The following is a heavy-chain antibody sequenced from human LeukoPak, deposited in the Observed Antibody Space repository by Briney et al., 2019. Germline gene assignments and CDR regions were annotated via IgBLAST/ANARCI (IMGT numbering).Heavy chain of an antibody. CDR3: AKDLQWELPRGDALDI. CDR2: INPNSGGT. CDR1: GYTFTGYY. D-gene: IGHD1-26*01. V-gene: IGHV1-2*02. J-gene: IGHJ3*02. Sequence: GASVTVSYKASGYTFTGYYMHWVRQAPGQGLEWMGWINPNSGGTNYAQKFQGRVTMTRDTSISTAYMELSRLRSDDTAVYYCAKDLQWELPRGDALDIWGQGTMVTVSS.